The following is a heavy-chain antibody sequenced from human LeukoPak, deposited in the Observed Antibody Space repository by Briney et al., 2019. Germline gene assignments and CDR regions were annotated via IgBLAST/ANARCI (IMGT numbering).Heavy chain of an antibody. CDR2: IYTSGST. J-gene: IGHJ4*02. V-gene: IGHV4-61*02. CDR1: GGSISSGSYY. CDR3: AREVGSGSLYYFDY. D-gene: IGHD3-10*01. Sequence: SQTLSLTCTVSGGSISSGSYYWSWIRQPAGKGLEWIGRIYTSGSTNYNPSLKSRVTISVDTSKNQFSLKLSSVTAADTAVYYCAREVGSGSLYYFDYWGQGTLVTVSS.